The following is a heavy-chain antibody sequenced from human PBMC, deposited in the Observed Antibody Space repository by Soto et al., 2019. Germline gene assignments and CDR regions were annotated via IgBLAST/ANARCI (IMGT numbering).Heavy chain of an antibody. CDR3: AKNPDTAMVAFYNYGMDV. D-gene: IGHD5-18*01. J-gene: IGHJ6*02. CDR2: ISGSGGST. V-gene: IGHV3-23*01. CDR1: GFSFSNYA. Sequence: PGGSLRLSCAASGFSFSNYAMSWVRQAPGKGLEWVSAISGSGGSTYYTDSVKGRFTISRDNSKNTLYLQMNSLRAEDTAVYYCAKNPDTAMVAFYNYGMDVWGQGTTVTVSS.